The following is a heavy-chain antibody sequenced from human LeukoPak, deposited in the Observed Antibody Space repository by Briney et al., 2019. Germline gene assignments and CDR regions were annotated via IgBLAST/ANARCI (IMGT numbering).Heavy chain of an antibody. CDR2: ISSSSSYI. J-gene: IGHJ4*02. V-gene: IGHV3-21*04. CDR1: GFTFSSYS. D-gene: IGHD3-22*01. Sequence: PGGSLRLSCAASGFTFSSYSMNWVRQAPGKGLEWVSSISSSSSYIYYADSVKGGFTISRDNSESTLYLQMNILRAEDTAIYYCTRDRPNYYGSDGHYYRRNGDYWGQGTLVTVSS. CDR3: TRDRPNYYGSDGHYYRRNGDY.